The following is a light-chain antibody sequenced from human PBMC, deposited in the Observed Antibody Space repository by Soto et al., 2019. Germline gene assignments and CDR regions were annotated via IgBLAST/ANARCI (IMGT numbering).Light chain of an antibody. CDR1: QSVSSSY. CDR2: DAS. Sequence: EIVLTQSPGTLSLSPGERATLSCRASQSVSSSYLAWYQQKPGQAPRLLIYDASSRATGIPDRFSGSGSGTDFTLTISRLAPEDFAVYYCQQYGSSRTFGQGARWKSN. CDR3: QQYGSSRT. J-gene: IGKJ1*01. V-gene: IGKV3-20*01.